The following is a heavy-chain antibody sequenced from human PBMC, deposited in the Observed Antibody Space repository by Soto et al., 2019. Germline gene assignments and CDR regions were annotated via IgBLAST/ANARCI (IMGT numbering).Heavy chain of an antibody. CDR1: GASIFSLY. CDR2: IYYSGNT. V-gene: IGHV4-59*12. D-gene: IGHD2-15*01. J-gene: IGHJ4*02. Sequence: SETLSLTCTVSGASIFSLYWTWIRQPPGKGLEWIGNIYYSGNTNYNPSLKSRVTISVDTSKNQFSLSLRPVSAADTAVYFCARLSPGKLLDFWGQGTLVTVLL. CDR3: ARLSPGKLLDF.